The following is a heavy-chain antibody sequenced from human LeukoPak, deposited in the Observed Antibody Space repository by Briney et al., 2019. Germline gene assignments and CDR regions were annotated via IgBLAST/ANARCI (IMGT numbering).Heavy chain of an antibody. V-gene: IGHV4-59*08. D-gene: IGHD4-23*01. J-gene: IGHJ4*02. CDR3: ARDYGGNSGGFDY. Sequence: PSETLSLTCTVSGGSISSYYWSCIRQPPGKGLEWIGYIYYSGSTNYNPSLKSRVTISVDTSKNQFSLKLSSVTAADTAVYYCARDYGGNSGGFDYWGQGTLVTVSS. CDR1: GGSISSYY. CDR2: IYYSGST.